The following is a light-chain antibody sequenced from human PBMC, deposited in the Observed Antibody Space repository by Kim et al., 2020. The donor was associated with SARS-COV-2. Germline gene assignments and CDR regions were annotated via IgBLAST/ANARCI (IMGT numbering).Light chain of an antibody. Sequence: SPGERATLSCRASQSVGSVYLAWYQQKPGQAPRLLIYGASSRATGIPDRFSGSGSGTDFTLTISGLEPEDFAVYYCQQYGNSPLTFGRGTKVDIK. CDR3: QQYGNSPLT. CDR1: QSVGSVY. J-gene: IGKJ1*01. V-gene: IGKV3-20*01. CDR2: GAS.